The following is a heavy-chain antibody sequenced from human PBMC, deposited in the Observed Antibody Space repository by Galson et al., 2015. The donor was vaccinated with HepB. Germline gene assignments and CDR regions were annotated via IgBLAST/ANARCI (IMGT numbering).Heavy chain of an antibody. V-gene: IGHV3-30*18. Sequence: SLRLSCAASGFTFSSYGMHWVRQAPGKGLEWVAAISYDGSNKYYADSVKGRFTISRDNSKNTLYLQMNSLRAEDTAVYYCAKDGGTYYDFSHGMDVWGQGTTVTVSS. D-gene: IGHD3-3*01. J-gene: IGHJ6*02. CDR3: AKDGGTYYDFSHGMDV. CDR2: ISYDGSNK. CDR1: GFTFSSYG.